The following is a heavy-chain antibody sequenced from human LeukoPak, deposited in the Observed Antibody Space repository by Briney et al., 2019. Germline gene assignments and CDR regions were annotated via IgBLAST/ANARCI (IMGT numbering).Heavy chain of an antibody. Sequence: ASVKVSCKASGYTFTGYYMHWVRQAPGQGLEWVGWINPNSGGTNYAQKFQSRVTMTRDTSISTAYMELSRLRSDDTAVYYCAREGVADRWFDPWGQGTLVTVSS. CDR3: AREGVADRWFDP. V-gene: IGHV1-2*02. J-gene: IGHJ5*02. CDR1: GYTFTGYY. CDR2: INPNSGGT. D-gene: IGHD6-19*01.